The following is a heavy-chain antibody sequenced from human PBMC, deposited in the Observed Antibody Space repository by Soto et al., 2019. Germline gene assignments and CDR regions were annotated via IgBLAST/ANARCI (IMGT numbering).Heavy chain of an antibody. CDR3: ARDPDYGDYGVLDY. CDR2: IWYDGSNK. V-gene: IGHV3-33*01. J-gene: IGHJ4*02. Sequence: GGSLRLSCAASGFTFSSYGMHWVRQAPGKGLEWVAVIWYDGSNKYYADSVKGRFTISRDNSKNTLYLQMNSLRAEDTAVYYCARDPDYGDYGVLDYWGQGTLVTVSS. D-gene: IGHD4-17*01. CDR1: GFTFSSYG.